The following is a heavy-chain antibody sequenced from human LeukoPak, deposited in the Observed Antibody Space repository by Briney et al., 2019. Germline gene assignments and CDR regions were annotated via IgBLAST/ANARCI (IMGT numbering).Heavy chain of an antibody. Sequence: PGGSLRLSCAASGFTFSSYAMHWVRQAPGKGLEWVAVISYDGSNKYYADSVKGRFTISRDNSKNTLYLQMNSLRAEDTAVYYCAREQYNWNYFDYWGQGTLVTVSS. D-gene: IGHD1-20*01. CDR3: AREQYNWNYFDY. V-gene: IGHV3-30-3*01. J-gene: IGHJ4*02. CDR1: GFTFSSYA. CDR2: ISYDGSNK.